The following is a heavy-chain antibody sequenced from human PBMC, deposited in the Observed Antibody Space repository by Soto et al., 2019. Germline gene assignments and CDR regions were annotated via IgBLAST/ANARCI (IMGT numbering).Heavy chain of an antibody. CDR1: GFIFSDFW. J-gene: IGHJ6*02. CDR3: ARDEDPTYYRYGMDV. D-gene: IGHD3-16*02. V-gene: IGHV3-74*01. CDR2: SNHEGSNT. Sequence: EVQLVQSGGVVVQTGGSLRLSCAASGFIFSDFWMHWVRQVPGVGLVWVSRSNHEGSNTNYAGFVRGRFTNSRDNRKTILYLQRNSLRAEDGAVYYCARDEDPTYYRYGMDVWGQGTTVTLSS.